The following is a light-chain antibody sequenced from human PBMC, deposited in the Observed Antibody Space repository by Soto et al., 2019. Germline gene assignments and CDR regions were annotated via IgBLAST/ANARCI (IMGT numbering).Light chain of an antibody. Sequence: IVMTLSLATLSLTPRERATLSCRASQSVRINVAWYQQKNGQAPRLLVYGATTRASGIPDRFSGSGSGTEFTLTISSLQSEDFAVYYCKEYSKLPSRTFGAGSKVDIK. J-gene: IGKJ4*02. CDR1: QSVRIN. CDR2: GAT. CDR3: KEYSKLPSRT. V-gene: IGKV3-15*01.